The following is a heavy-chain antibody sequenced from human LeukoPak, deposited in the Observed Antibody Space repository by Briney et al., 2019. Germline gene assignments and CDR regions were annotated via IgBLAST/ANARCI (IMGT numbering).Heavy chain of an antibody. CDR3: ARARLWFGELLRYYFDY. D-gene: IGHD3-10*01. CDR2: INHSGST. J-gene: IGHJ4*02. CDR1: GGSFSGYY. Sequence: SETLSLTCAVYGGSFSGYYWSWIRQPPGKGLEWIGEINHSGSTNYNPSLKSRVTISVDTSKNQFSLKLSSVTAADTAVYYCARARLWFGELLRYYFDYWGQGTLVTVSS. V-gene: IGHV4-34*01.